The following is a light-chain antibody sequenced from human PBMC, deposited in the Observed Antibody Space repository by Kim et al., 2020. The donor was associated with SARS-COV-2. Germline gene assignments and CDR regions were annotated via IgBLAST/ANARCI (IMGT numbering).Light chain of an antibody. CDR1: QSVTSSY. Sequence: SPGERATPACRASQSVTSSYLAWSQQTPGPAPRLLIYGASSRATGIPDRFSGSGSGTDFTLTISRLEPEDFAVYYCQQYGSSPLTFGGGTKVDIK. CDR2: GAS. J-gene: IGKJ4*01. V-gene: IGKV3-20*01. CDR3: QQYGSSPLT.